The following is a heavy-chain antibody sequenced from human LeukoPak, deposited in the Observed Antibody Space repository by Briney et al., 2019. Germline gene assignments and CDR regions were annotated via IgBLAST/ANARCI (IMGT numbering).Heavy chain of an antibody. Sequence: SETLSLTCAVYGGSFSGYYWSWIRQPPGKGLEWIGEINHSGSTNYNPSLKSRVTISVDTSKNQFSLKLSSVTAADTAVYYCARYRGTYGYYFDYWGQGKLVIVSS. J-gene: IGHJ4*02. CDR3: ARYRGTYGYYFDY. CDR1: GGSFSGYY. CDR2: INHSGST. D-gene: IGHD5-24*01. V-gene: IGHV4-34*01.